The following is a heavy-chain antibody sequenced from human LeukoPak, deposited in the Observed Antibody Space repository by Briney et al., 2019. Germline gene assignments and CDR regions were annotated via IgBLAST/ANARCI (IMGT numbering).Heavy chain of an antibody. Sequence: SETLPLTCTVSGGSISSYYWSWIRQPPGKGLEWIGYIYYSGSTNYNPSLKSRVTISVDTSKNQFSLKLSSVTAADTAVYYCARVRDGYNYYYYYYMDVWGKGITVTVSS. V-gene: IGHV4-59*01. CDR2: IYYSGST. D-gene: IGHD5-24*01. CDR1: GGSISSYY. CDR3: ARVRDGYNYYYYYYMDV. J-gene: IGHJ6*03.